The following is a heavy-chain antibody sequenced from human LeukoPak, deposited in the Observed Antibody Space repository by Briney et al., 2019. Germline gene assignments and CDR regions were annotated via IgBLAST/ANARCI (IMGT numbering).Heavy chain of an antibody. CDR1: GYSISRGYS. D-gene: IGHD3-22*01. J-gene: IGHJ4*02. V-gene: IGHV4-38-2*02. CDR2: IYHSGST. CDR3: AREDYYNSGGYYLDY. Sequence: SETLSLTCTVSGYSISRGYSWGWIRQPPGKGLGWIGNIYHSGSTNYSPSLKSRVTISVDTSKNQFSLKLSSVTAADTAVYFCAREDYYNSGGYYLDYWGQGILVTVSS.